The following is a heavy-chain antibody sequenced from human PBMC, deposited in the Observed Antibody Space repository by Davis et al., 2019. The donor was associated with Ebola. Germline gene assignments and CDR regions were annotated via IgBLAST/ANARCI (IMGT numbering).Heavy chain of an antibody. CDR1: GYTFTNYA. CDR3: ARHGEMATMSPIDY. J-gene: IGHJ4*02. CDR2: IYPGDSDT. Sequence: KVSCKASGYTFTNYAMHWVRQMPGKGLEWMGIIYPGDSDTRYSPSFQGQVTISADKSISTAYLQWSSLKASDTAMYYCARHGEMATMSPIDYWGQGTLVTVSS. D-gene: IGHD5-24*01. V-gene: IGHV5-51*01.